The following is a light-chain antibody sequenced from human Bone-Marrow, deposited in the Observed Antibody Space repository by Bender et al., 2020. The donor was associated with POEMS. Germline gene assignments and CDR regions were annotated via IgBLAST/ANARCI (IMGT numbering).Light chain of an antibody. J-gene: IGLJ1*01. CDR3: HVWDSRSGNV. CDR2: DDR. Sequence: VLTQPPSESVAPGQTATISCAGNNIGSKSVHWYQQKAGQAPVLVVYDDRDRPSGVPDRFSGSNSGNTATLTISRVDAGDEADYYCHVWDSRSGNVFGSGTKVTVL. CDR1: NIGSKS. V-gene: IGLV3-21*02.